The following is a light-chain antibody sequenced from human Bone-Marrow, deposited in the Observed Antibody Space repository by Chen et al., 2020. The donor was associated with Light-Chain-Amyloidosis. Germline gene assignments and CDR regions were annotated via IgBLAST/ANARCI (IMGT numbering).Light chain of an antibody. CDR2: DFS. CDR3: SSYTSSSTLA. Sequence: QSALTLPASVSVSPGQSITISCPGTSSDVGGYNYVSWYQQHPGKAPKLMLYDFSNRPSGVSNRFSGSKSGNTASLTISGLQAEDEADYYCSSYTSSSTLAFGGGTKLTVL. CDR1: SSDVGGYNY. J-gene: IGLJ2*01. V-gene: IGLV2-14*03.